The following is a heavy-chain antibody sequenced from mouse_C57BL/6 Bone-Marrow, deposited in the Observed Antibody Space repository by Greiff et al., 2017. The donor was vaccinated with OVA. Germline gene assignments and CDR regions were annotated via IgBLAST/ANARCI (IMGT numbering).Heavy chain of an antibody. V-gene: IGHV1-50*01. Sequence: QVQLQQPGAELVQPGASVKLSCKASGFTFTSYWMQWVKQRPGQGLEWIGEIDPSDSNTNYNQKFKGKATLTVDTASSTAYIQHSSLASENAAVYYGAREGNWDYFDYWGQGTTLTVSS. J-gene: IGHJ2*01. D-gene: IGHD4-1*01. CDR1: GFTFTSYW. CDR3: AREGNWDYFDY. CDR2: IDPSDSNT.